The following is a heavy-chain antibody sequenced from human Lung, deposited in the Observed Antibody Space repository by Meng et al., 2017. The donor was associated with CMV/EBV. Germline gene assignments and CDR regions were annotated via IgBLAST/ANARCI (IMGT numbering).Heavy chain of an antibody. D-gene: IGHD3-22*01. V-gene: IGHV6-1*01. CDR2: TYYRSKWYD. J-gene: IGHJ6*02. Sequence: SQXXSLTXAISGDSVSSNSAAWNWIRQSPSRGLEWLGRTYYRSKWYDDYSMAVKSRITINPDTSKNEFSLQLNSGTPEDTAVYYCARDYYDSGAYYYTEEYYHGLDVWXQGTTVTVSS. CDR1: GDSVSSNSAA. CDR3: ARDYYDSGAYYYTEEYYHGLDV.